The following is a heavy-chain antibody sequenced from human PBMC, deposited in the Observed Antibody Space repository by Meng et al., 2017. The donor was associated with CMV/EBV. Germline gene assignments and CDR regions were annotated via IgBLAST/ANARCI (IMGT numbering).Heavy chain of an antibody. CDR2: IRYDGSNK. CDR3: AKGDGLDQLQGPLVDY. J-gene: IGHJ4*02. CDR1: GFTFSSYG. Sequence: GESLKISCAASGFTFSSYGMHWVRQAPGKGLEWVAFIRYDGSNKYYADSVKGRFTISRDNSKNTLYLQMNSLRAEDTAVYYCAKGDGLDQLQGPLVDYWDQGTLVTVSS. D-gene: IGHD2-2*01. V-gene: IGHV3-30*02.